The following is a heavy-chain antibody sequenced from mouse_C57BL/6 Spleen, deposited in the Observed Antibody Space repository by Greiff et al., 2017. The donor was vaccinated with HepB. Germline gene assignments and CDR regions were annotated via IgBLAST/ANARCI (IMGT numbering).Heavy chain of an antibody. CDR2: ISSGGSYT. CDR3: ARRPYGNYGYFDV. J-gene: IGHJ1*03. D-gene: IGHD2-1*01. Sequence: EVQLVESGGDLVKPGGSLKLSCAASGFTFSSYGMSWVRQTPDKRLEWVATISSGGSYTYYPDSVKGRFTISRDNAKNTLYLQMSSLKSEDTAMYYCARRPYGNYGYFDVWGTGTTVTVSS. CDR1: GFTFSSYG. V-gene: IGHV5-6*01.